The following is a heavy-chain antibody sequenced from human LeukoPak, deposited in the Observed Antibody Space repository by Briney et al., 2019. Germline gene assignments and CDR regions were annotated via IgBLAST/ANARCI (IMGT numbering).Heavy chain of an antibody. J-gene: IGHJ4*02. CDR2: IIPIFGTA. D-gene: IGHD6-13*01. CDR1: GGTFSSYA. CDR3: ARSPGQQLTYDY. V-gene: IGHV1-69*13. Sequence: ASVKVSCKASGGTFSSYAISWVQQAPGQGLEWMGGIIPIFGTANYAQKFQGRVTITADESTSTAYMEPSSLRSEDTAVYYCARSPGQQLTYDYWGQGTQVTVSS.